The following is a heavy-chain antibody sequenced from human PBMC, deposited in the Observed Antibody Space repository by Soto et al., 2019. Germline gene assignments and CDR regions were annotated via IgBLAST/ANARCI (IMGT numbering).Heavy chain of an antibody. CDR1: GDSVSDSSTT. CDR2: TYYRSKWFN. D-gene: IGHD2-2*01. CDR3: TDTKYRAMDA. J-gene: IGHJ6*02. Sequence: SQTLSLTCAISGDSVSDSSTTWNWIRQSPSRGLEWLGRTYYRSKWFNDYAVSVTSRIIINPDTSKNQFSLHLNSVTPEDAAVYFFTDTKYRAMDAWGQEAT. V-gene: IGHV6-1*01.